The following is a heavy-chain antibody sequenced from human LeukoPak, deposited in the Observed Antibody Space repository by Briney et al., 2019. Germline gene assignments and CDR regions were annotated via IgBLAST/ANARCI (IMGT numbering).Heavy chain of an antibody. J-gene: IGHJ4*02. CDR2: ISSSGSTI. CDR1: GITFSDHY. V-gene: IGHV3-11*01. CDR3: AREVWYTSSWYVYYYFDY. Sequence: GGSLRLSCAASGITFSDHYMSWIRQAPGKGLEWVAHISSSGSTIEYADSVRGRFAISRDNAKNSLYLQMITLSVEDTAVYYCAREVWYTSSWYVYYYFDYWGQGTLVTVSS. D-gene: IGHD6-13*01.